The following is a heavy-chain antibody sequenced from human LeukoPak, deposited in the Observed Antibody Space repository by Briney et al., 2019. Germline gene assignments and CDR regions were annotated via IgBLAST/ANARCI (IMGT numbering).Heavy chain of an antibody. CDR1: GYTFTDYY. J-gene: IGHJ4*02. CDR3: ARDSSSWYSDY. D-gene: IGHD6-13*01. Sequence: ASVEVSCKASGYTFTDYYIHWVRQAPGQGLEWMGRINPYSGDTNHAQKFQGRVTMSRDTSITTAYMELSGLTSDDTAVYYCARDSSSWYSDYWGQGTLVTVSS. CDR2: INPYSGDT. V-gene: IGHV1-2*06.